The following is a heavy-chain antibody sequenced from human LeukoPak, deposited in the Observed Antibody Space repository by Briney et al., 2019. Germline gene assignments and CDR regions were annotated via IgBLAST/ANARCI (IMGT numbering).Heavy chain of an antibody. CDR3: ARPITMVRGVIIKKYDAFDI. D-gene: IGHD3-10*01. V-gene: IGHV4-59*01. CDR2: IYCSGST. J-gene: IGHJ3*02. Sequence: SETLSRTCTGSGDSISFYYWSWIRQPPGKGLEWIGYIYCSGSTNYNPSLKSRVTISVDTSKNQFSLKLSSVTAADTAVYYCARPITMVRGVIIKKYDAFDIWGQGTMVTVSS. CDR1: GDSISFYY.